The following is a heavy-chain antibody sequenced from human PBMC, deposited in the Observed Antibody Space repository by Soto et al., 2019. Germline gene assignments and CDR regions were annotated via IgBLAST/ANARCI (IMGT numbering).Heavy chain of an antibody. J-gene: IGHJ5*02. CDR2: IIPIFGTT. Sequence: SVKVSCKASGGTFCSDAITWVRQAPVQGLEWVGRIIPIFGTTNYAQSLQGRVTISADKSTLTSYMELHSLTSDDTALYYCARDRTDSGYYTNWLDPWGQGTQVTVSS. D-gene: IGHD3-22*01. CDR3: ARDRTDSGYYTNWLDP. CDR1: GGTFCSDA. V-gene: IGHV1-69*06.